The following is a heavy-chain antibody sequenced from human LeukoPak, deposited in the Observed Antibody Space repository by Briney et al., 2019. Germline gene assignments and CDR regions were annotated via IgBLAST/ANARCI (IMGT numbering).Heavy chain of an antibody. J-gene: IGHJ4*02. Sequence: PGGSLRLSCAASGFTFSSYAMSWVRQAPGKALEWVSAISGSGGSTYYAASVKGRFAISRDNSKNTLYLQMNSLRAEDTAVYYCAKSRGLSSPFDYWGQGTLVTVSS. V-gene: IGHV3-23*01. CDR1: GFTFSSYA. D-gene: IGHD2-15*01. CDR2: ISGSGGST. CDR3: AKSRGLSSPFDY.